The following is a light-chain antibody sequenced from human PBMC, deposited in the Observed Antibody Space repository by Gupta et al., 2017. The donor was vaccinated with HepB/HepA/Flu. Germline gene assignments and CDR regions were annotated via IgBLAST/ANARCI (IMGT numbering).Light chain of an antibody. CDR1: SSDVGGYNY. CDR3: CSYAGDYSFV. J-gene: IGLJ1*01. CDR2: DVS. V-gene: IGLV2-11*01. Sequence: SALPQPRSVSGSPGPSVTISCTGTSSDVGGYNYVSWYQQHPGKAPKFMIYDVSNRPSGVPDRFSGSKSGNTASLTISGLQAEEEADYYCCSYAGDYSFVCGPGTKVTVL.